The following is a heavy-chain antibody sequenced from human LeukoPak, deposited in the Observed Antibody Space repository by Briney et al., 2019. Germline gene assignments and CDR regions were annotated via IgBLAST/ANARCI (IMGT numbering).Heavy chain of an antibody. Sequence: ASVKVSCKVSGYTLTELSMHWVRQAPGKGLEWMGGFDPEDGETIYAQKFQGRVTMTEDTSTDTAYMELSSLRSEDTAVYYCATSPGGVTAAKVDAFDIWGQGTMVTVSS. D-gene: IGHD2-2*01. V-gene: IGHV1-24*01. CDR2: FDPEDGET. CDR3: ATSPGGVTAAKVDAFDI. CDR1: GYTLTELS. J-gene: IGHJ3*02.